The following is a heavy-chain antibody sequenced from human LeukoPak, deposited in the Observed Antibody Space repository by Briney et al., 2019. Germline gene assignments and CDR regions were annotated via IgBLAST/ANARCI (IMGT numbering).Heavy chain of an antibody. J-gene: IGHJ4*02. CDR3: ARQRLWFGELLPPLY. V-gene: IGHV4-34*01. CDR1: GGSFSGYY. D-gene: IGHD3-10*01. Sequence: SETLSLTCAVYGGSFSGYYWSWFRQPPGKGLEWIGEINHSGSTNYNPSLKSRVTISVDTSKNQFSLKLSSVTAADTAVYYCARQRLWFGELLPPLYWGQGTLVTVSS. CDR2: INHSGST.